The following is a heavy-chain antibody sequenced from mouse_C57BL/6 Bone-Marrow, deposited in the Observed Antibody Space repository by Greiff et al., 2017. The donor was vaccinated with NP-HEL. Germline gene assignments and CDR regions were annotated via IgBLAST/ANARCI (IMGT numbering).Heavy chain of an antibody. Sequence: VQRVESGAELVRPGASVKLSCKASGYTFTDYYINWVKQRPGQGLEWIARIYPGSGNTYYNEKFKGKATLTAEKSSSTAYMQLSSLTSEDSAVYFCARFPSLYYGNYDAMDYWGQGTSVTVSS. D-gene: IGHD2-1*01. CDR3: ARFPSLYYGNYDAMDY. J-gene: IGHJ4*01. V-gene: IGHV1-76*01. CDR1: GYTFTDYY. CDR2: IYPGSGNT.